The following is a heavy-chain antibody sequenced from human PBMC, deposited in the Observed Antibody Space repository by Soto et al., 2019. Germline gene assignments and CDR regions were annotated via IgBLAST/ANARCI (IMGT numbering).Heavy chain of an antibody. CDR3: AKDWFSGWYGVDY. CDR1: GFTFSSYG. D-gene: IGHD6-19*01. V-gene: IGHV3-30*18. J-gene: IGHJ4*02. Sequence: PGGSLRLSCAASGFTFSSYGMHWVRQAPGKGLEWVAVISYDGSNKYYADSVKGRFTISRDNSKNTLYLQMNSLRAEDTAVYYCAKDWFSGWYGVDYWGQGTLVTVS. CDR2: ISYDGSNK.